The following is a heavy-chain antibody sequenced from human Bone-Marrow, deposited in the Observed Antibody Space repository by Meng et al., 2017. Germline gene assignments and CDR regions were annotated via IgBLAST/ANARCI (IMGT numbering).Heavy chain of an antibody. D-gene: IGHD1-1*01. J-gene: IGHJ4*01. Sequence: GGSLRLSCAASGFTFNDFVMHWVRQTPKGLEWVSAVTWTGGAIGYAGAVKGRFRVSRDNAKNSVYLQMNSVRPDDSALYFCARETRENTNHYYFDFWGPGTLVTVSS. CDR3: ARETRENTNHYYFDF. CDR2: VTWTGGAI. CDR1: GFTFNDFV. V-gene: IGHV3-9*01.